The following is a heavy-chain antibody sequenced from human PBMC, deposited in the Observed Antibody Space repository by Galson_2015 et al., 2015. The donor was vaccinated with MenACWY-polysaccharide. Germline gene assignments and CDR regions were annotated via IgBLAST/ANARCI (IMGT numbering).Heavy chain of an antibody. J-gene: IGHJ4*02. CDR2: TYPYNGNT. Sequence: SVKVSCKASGGSFSILSFNWVRQAPGQGLEWMGWTYPYNGNTKYSQKFQDRVTLTTDISTSAAYMELKTLTSDDTAVYFCARGGPYGEHVRYWGQGTLVTVSS. V-gene: IGHV1-18*01. CDR1: GGSFSILS. CDR3: ARGGPYGEHVRY. D-gene: IGHD4-17*01.